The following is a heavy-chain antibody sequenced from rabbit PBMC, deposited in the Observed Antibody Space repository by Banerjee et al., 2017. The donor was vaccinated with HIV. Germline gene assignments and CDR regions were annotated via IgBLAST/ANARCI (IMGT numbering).Heavy chain of an antibody. D-gene: IGHD4-2*01. Sequence: QSLEESGGDLVKPRASLTLTCTASGFSFSGSYWICWGRQAPGEGLEWIGCIYTGSCRTYYATWAKGRFTISKTSSTTVTLQMTSLTAADTATCFCARDDAGVVGYDWDLWGPGTLVTVS. J-gene: IGHJ4*01. V-gene: IGHV1S40*01. CDR3: ARDDAGVVGYDWDL. CDR1: GFSFSGSYW. CDR2: IYTGSCRT.